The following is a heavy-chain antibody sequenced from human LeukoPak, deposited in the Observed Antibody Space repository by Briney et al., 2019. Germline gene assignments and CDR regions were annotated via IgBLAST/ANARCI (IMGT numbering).Heavy chain of an antibody. CDR3: ARQFPYDGELDY. CDR2: IYYSGST. J-gene: IGHJ4*02. CDR1: GGSISSSSYN. D-gene: IGHD4-17*01. Sequence: PSETLSLTCTVSGGSISSSSYNWGWIRQPPGKGLEWIGSIYYSGSTYYNPSLKSRVTISVDTSKNQFSLKLSSVTAADTAVYYCARQFPYDGELDYWGQGTLVTVSS. V-gene: IGHV4-39*01.